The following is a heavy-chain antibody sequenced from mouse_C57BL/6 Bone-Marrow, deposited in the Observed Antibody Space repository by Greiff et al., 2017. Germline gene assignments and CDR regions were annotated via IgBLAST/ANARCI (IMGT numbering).Heavy chain of an antibody. Sequence: QVQLQQSGAELARPGASVKLSCKASGYTFTSYGISWVKQRTGQGLEWIGEIYPRSGNTYYNEKFKGKATLTADKSSSTAYMELRSLTSEDSAVYVCARRRYYGAAWFADWGQGTLVTVSA. D-gene: IGHD1-1*01. CDR2: IYPRSGNT. J-gene: IGHJ3*01. CDR1: GYTFTSYG. V-gene: IGHV1-81*01. CDR3: ARRRYYGAAWFAD.